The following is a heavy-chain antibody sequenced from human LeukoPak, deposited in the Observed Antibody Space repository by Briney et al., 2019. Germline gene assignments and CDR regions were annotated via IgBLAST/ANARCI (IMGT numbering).Heavy chain of an antibody. Sequence: PSETLSLTCTVSGGSISSGGYYWSWIRQHPGKGLEWIGYIYYSGSTYYNPSLKSRVTISVDTSKNQFSLKPSSVTAADTAVYYCARDRGGYYGSGTKFDPWGQGTLVTVSS. CDR3: ARDRGGYYGSGTKFDP. CDR2: IYYSGST. J-gene: IGHJ5*02. CDR1: GGSISSGGYY. V-gene: IGHV4-31*03. D-gene: IGHD3-10*01.